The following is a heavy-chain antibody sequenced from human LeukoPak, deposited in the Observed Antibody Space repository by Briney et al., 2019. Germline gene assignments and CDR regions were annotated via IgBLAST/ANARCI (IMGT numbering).Heavy chain of an antibody. J-gene: IGHJ4*02. V-gene: IGHV1-18*01. CDR2: ISAYNGNT. Sequence: ASVKVSCKASGYTFTSYGISWVRQAPGQGLEWMGWISAYNGNTNYAQKLQGRVTMTTDTSTSTAYMELRSLRSDDTAVYYCARDEAEDSSGWYNSAADYWGQGTLVTVSS. D-gene: IGHD6-19*01. CDR1: GYTFTSYG. CDR3: ARDEAEDSSGWYNSAADY.